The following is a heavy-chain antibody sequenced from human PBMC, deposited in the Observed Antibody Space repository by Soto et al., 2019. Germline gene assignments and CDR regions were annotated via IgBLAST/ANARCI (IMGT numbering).Heavy chain of an antibody. V-gene: IGHV4-34*12. J-gene: IGHJ4*02. D-gene: IGHD3-9*01. Sequence: SETLSLTCAVYGGSFSGHYWSWIRQPPGKGLEWIGEIIHTGNTNYNPSLKSRVTLSLDTSKNQFSLKLSSVTAADTAVYYCAREGDYDILTGSLNNEYWGPGTLVTVSS. CDR3: AREGDYDILTGSLNNEY. CDR2: IIHTGNT. CDR1: GGSFSGHY.